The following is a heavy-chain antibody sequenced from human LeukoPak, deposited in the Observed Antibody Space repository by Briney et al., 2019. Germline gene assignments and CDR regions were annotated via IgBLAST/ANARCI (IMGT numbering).Heavy chain of an antibody. Sequence: GGSLRLSCAASGYTFSSYEMNWVRQAPGKGLEWVSYISSSGSTIYYADSVKGRFTISRDNAKNSLYLQMNSLRAEDTAVYYCARRLRRNYFDYWGQGTLVTVSS. CDR1: GYTFSSYE. V-gene: IGHV3-48*03. J-gene: IGHJ4*02. CDR2: ISSSGSTI. CDR3: ARRLRRNYFDY. D-gene: IGHD4-17*01.